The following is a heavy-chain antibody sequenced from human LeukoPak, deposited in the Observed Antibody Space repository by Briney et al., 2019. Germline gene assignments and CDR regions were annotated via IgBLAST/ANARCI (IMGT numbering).Heavy chain of an antibody. J-gene: IGHJ3*02. CDR3: AREASTLWAFDI. D-gene: IGHD3-16*01. V-gene: IGHV1-18*01. Sequence: ASVKVSCKASGYTFTSYGISWVRQAPGQGLEWMGWISAYNGNTNYAQKLQGRVTMTTDTSTSTAYMELKSLRSDDTAVYYCAREASTLWAFDIWGQGTMVTVSS. CDR2: ISAYNGNT. CDR1: GYTFTSYG.